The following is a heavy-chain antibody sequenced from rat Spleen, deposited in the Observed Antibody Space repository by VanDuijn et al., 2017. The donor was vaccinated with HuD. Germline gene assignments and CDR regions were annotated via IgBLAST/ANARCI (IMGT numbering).Heavy chain of an antibody. Sequence: EVQLVESGGGLVQPGRSLKLSCVASRFTFSSFAMAWVRQAPKKGLEWVATITSGGSNTYYPDSVKGRFTISRDNAKSTLYLQMDSLRSEDTATYYCARSGYSTARGWFDHWGQGTLVAVSS. D-gene: IGHD1-2*01. J-gene: IGHJ3*01. CDR3: ARSGYSTARGWFDH. CDR1: RFTFSSFA. V-gene: IGHV5-25*01. CDR2: ITSGGSNT.